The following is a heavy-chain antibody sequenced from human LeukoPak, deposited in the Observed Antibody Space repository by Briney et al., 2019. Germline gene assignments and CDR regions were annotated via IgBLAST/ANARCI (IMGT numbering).Heavy chain of an antibody. D-gene: IGHD3-9*01. CDR2: INPSGGST. Sequence: ASVKVSCKASGYTFTSYYMHWVRQAPGQGLERMGIINPSGGSTSYAQKFQGRVTMTRDTSTSTVYMELSSLRSEDTAVYYCARLSTMGYYDILTGPDYWGQGTLVTVSS. CDR3: ARLSTMGYYDILTGPDY. J-gene: IGHJ4*02. CDR1: GYTFTSYY. V-gene: IGHV1-46*01.